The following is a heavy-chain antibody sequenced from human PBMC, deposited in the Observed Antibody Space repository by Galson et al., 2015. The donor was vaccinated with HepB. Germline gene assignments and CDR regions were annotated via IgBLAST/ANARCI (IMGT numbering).Heavy chain of an antibody. D-gene: IGHD3-10*02. V-gene: IGHV3-23*01. CDR1: GFTFSSYA. CDR3: AAPMFGESILYYFDY. J-gene: IGHJ4*02. CDR2: ISGSGGST. Sequence: SLRLSCAASGFTFSSYAMSWVRQAPGKGLEWVSAISGSGGSTYYADSVKGRFTISRDNSKNTPYLQMNSLRAEDTAVYYCAAPMFGESILYYFDYWGQGTLVTVSS.